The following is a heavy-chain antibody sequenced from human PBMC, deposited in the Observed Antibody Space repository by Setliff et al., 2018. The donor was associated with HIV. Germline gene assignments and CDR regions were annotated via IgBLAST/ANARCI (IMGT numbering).Heavy chain of an antibody. CDR2: INTDGSST. CDR1: GFTFSSYW. J-gene: IGHJ4*02. Sequence: ESLKISCAASGFTFSSYWMHWVRQAPGKGLVWVSRINTDGSSTSYADSVKGRFTISRDNAKNTLYLQMNSLRAEDTAVYYCARDLALRYDSSGSWWGQGTLVTVSS. D-gene: IGHD3-22*01. V-gene: IGHV3-74*01. CDR3: ARDLALRYDSSGSW.